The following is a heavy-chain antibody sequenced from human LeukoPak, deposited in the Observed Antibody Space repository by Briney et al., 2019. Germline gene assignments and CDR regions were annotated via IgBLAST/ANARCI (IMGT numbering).Heavy chain of an antibody. CDR2: ISGSGSDI. J-gene: IGHJ4*02. CDR3: AQVVVAGSTTDY. D-gene: IGHD2-15*01. CDR1: GFTFSSYS. V-gene: IGHV3-21*04. Sequence: GGSLRLSCAASGFTFSSYSMNWVRQAPGKGLEWVSSISGSGSDIHYADSVKGRFTISRDNAKNSLYLQMNSLRAEDTAIYYCAQVVVAGSTTDYWGQGTLVTVSS.